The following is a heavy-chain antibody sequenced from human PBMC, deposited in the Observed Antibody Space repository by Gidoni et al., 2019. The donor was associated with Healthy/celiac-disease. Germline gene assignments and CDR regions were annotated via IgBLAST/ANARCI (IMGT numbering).Heavy chain of an antibody. J-gene: IGHJ6*02. CDR1: GLTFSSYG. CDR3: ARERNYDYVWGSGSMDV. CDR2: IWYDGSNK. Sequence: QVQLVESGGGVVQPGRSLRLSCAASGLTFSSYGMHWVRQAPGKGLEWVAVIWYDGSNKYYADSVKDRFTITRDNSKNTLYLQMNSLRAEDTAVYYCARERNYDYVWGSGSMDVWGQGTTVTVSS. V-gene: IGHV3-33*01. D-gene: IGHD3-16*01.